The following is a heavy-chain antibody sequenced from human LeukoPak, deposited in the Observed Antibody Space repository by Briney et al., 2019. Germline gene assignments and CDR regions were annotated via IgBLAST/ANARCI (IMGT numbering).Heavy chain of an antibody. J-gene: IGHJ4*02. V-gene: IGHV3-21*01. CDR1: GFTFSSYS. Sequence: GGSLRLSCAASGFTFSSYSMNWVRQAPGKGLEWVSSISSSSSYIYYADSVKGRFTISRDNAKNSLYLQMNSLRAEDTAVYYCARRSDDYDSSAYYHWGQGTLVTVSS. CDR2: ISSSSSYI. CDR3: ARRSDDYDSSAYYH. D-gene: IGHD3-22*01.